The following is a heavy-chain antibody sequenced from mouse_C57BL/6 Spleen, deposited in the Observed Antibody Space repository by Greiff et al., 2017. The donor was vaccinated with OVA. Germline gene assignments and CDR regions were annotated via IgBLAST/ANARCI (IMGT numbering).Heavy chain of an antibody. D-gene: IGHD1-1*01. J-gene: IGHJ4*01. CDR2: ISNGGGST. V-gene: IGHV5-12*01. CDR3: ARQYGSSYRLYAMDY. CDR1: GFTFSDYY. Sequence: DVMLVESGGGLVQPGGSLKLSCAASGFTFSDYYMYWVRQTPEKRLEWVAYISNGGGSTYYPDTVKGRFTISRDNAKNTLYLQMSRLKSEDTAMYYCARQYGSSYRLYAMDYWGQGTSVTVSS.